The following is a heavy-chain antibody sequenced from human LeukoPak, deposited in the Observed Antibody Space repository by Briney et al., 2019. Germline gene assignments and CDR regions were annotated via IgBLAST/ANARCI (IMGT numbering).Heavy chain of an antibody. D-gene: IGHD2-15*01. CDR3: AKTQGAARSRYDAFDI. Sequence: SETLSLTCTVSGGSITSYYWSWIRQPPGKGLEWIGYIYYSGSTNYNPSLKSRVTISVDTSKNQFSLKLTSVTAADTAVYYCAKTQGAARSRYDAFDIWGQGTMVTVSS. CDR1: GGSITSYY. V-gene: IGHV4-59*01. CDR2: IYYSGST. J-gene: IGHJ3*02.